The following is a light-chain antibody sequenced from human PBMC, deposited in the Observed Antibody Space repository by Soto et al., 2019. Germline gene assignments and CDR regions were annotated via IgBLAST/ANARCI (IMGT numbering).Light chain of an antibody. CDR1: QTIGTY. Sequence: IEWPQSHSSLAASLGDRVTITCQASQTIGTYVNWYRQKSGAAPELLIYDASTLQSGVPSRFRGGASGTDFTLTISSLQLDDFATYYCQQSYNTPLTFGQGTKVDIK. J-gene: IGKJ1*01. CDR2: DAS. CDR3: QQSYNTPLT. V-gene: IGKV1-39*01.